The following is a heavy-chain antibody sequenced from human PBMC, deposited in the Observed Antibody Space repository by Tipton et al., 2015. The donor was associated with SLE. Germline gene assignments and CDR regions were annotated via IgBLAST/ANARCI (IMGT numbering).Heavy chain of an antibody. V-gene: IGHV4-39*02. Sequence: TLSLTCYVSGDSLRTREYSWGWIRQPPGKGLEWIGSVHYSGPTYYKPSLKSRVGISIDTSKNHFSLNLRSVAAADTAVYYCARGLFSSSWYYWGQGTLVTVSS. D-gene: IGHD6-13*01. CDR3: ARGLFSSSWYY. CDR2: VHYSGPT. CDR1: GDSLRTREYS. J-gene: IGHJ4*02.